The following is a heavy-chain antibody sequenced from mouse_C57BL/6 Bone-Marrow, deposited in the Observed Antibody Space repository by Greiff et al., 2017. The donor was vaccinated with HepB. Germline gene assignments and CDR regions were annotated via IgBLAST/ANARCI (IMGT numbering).Heavy chain of an antibody. D-gene: IGHD2-4*01. CDR1: GFTFSSYG. CDR2: ISSGGSYT. CDR3: ASHGGLRRPFAY. J-gene: IGHJ3*01. Sequence: EVNLVESGGDLVKPGGSLKLSCAASGFTFSSYGMSWVRQTPDKRLEWVATISSGGSYTYYPDSVKGRFTISRDNAKNTLYLQMSSLKSEDTAMYYCASHGGLRRPFAYWGQGTLVTVSA. V-gene: IGHV5-6*01.